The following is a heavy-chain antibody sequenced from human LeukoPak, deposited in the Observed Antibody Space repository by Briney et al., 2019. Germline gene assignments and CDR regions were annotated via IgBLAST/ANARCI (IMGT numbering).Heavy chain of an antibody. CDR2: IYYSGST. CDR3: AREEEWLFDY. Sequence: PSETLSLTXTVSGGSISSYYWSWIRQPPGKGLEWIGYIYYSGSTNYNPSLKSRVTISVDTSKNQFSLKLSSVTAADTAVYYCAREEEWLFDYWGQGTLATVSS. D-gene: IGHD3-3*01. CDR1: GGSISSYY. J-gene: IGHJ4*02. V-gene: IGHV4-59*01.